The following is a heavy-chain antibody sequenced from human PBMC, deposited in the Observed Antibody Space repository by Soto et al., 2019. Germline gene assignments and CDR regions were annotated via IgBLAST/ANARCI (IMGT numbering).Heavy chain of an antibody. CDR3: ARGDNFGGNYSFDY. Sequence: QVQLKEAGPGLVKPSQTLSLTCTVPGGSISSGACYWRWIRQHPGQVLEWNGYIYYSGKTYYNPSLKSRVSLSVHTSKNHISLRLSSVTAADTSVYYCARGDNFGGNYSFDYGGHGTLGTVSS. V-gene: IGHV4-31*03. CDR1: GGSISSGACY. J-gene: IGHJ4*01. CDR2: IYYSGKT. D-gene: IGHD3-10*01.